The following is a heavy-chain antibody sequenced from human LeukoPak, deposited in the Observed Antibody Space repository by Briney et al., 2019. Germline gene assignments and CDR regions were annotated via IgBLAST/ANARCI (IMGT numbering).Heavy chain of an antibody. CDR3: ARDIAAGGTGHPVFDY. J-gene: IGHJ4*02. V-gene: IGHV3-21*01. D-gene: IGHD1-26*01. CDR1: GFTFSSYS. CDR2: ISSSSSYI. Sequence: PGGSLRLSCAASGFTFSSYSMNWVRQAPGKGLEWVSSISSSSSYIYYADSVRGRFTISRDNAKNSLYLQMNSLRVEDTAVYYCARDIAAGGTGHPVFDYWGQGALVIVSS.